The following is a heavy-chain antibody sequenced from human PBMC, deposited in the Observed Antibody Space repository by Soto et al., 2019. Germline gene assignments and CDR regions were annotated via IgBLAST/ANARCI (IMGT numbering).Heavy chain of an antibody. CDR3: ARDRVVRGVPDY. V-gene: IGHV1-69*08. Sequence: QVQLVQSGAEVKNPGSSVKVSSKAPGGTSTSYTISWVRQAPGQGLGGRGRIIPIIGIATYAQKFQGRVTITADKSTSTAYMELSSLRSEDTAVYYCARDRVVRGVPDYWGQGTLVTVSS. D-gene: IGHD3-10*01. CDR2: IIPIIGIA. CDR1: GGTSTSYT. J-gene: IGHJ4*02.